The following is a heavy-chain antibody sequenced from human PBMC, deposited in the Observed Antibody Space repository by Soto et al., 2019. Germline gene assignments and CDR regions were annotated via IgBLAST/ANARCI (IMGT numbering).Heavy chain of an antibody. J-gene: IGHJ4*02. V-gene: IGHV2-5*02. CDR2: IYWDDYK. CDR3: AHKGGGDRILDY. Sequence: QITLKESGPTLVKPTQTLTLTCTFSGFSLNTNGVGVGWIRQPPGKALEWLAIIYWDDYKHYSPSLKSRLTITKDTSKNQVVLKMTNMDPVDKATYYCAHKGGGDRILDYWGQGTLVTVSS. CDR1: GFSLNTNGVG. D-gene: IGHD3-16*01.